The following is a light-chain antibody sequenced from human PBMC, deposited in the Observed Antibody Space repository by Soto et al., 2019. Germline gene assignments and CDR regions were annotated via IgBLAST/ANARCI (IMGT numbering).Light chain of an antibody. CDR3: AMWDDSLTTVV. CDR2: ADN. J-gene: IGLJ2*01. CDR1: SSNVGRHS. V-gene: IGLV1-44*01. Sequence: QSVLTQPASASGTPGQRVAISCSGSSSNVGRHSVNWFQQIPGTAPRLLISADNQRPSGVPDRFSGSKSGTSASLAISGLQSEDEADYYCAMWDDSLTTVVFGGGTKLTVL.